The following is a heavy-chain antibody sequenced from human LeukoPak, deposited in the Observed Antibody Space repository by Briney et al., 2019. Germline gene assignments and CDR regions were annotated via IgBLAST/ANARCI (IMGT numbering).Heavy chain of an antibody. CDR3: AGARFGTAGPDY. CDR1: GFTFSNYW. D-gene: IGHD1-1*01. J-gene: IGHJ4*02. CDR2: IKQDGSEK. V-gene: IGHV3-7*01. Sequence: PGGSLRLSCAASGFTFSNYWMNWVRQAPGKGLEWVANIKQDGSEKYYVDSVKGRFTISRDNAKNSLYLQMNSLRAEDTAVYSCAGARFGTAGPDYWGQGTLVTVSP.